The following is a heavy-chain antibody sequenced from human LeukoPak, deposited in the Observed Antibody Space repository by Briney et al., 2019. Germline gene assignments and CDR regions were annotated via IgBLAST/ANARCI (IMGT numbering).Heavy chain of an antibody. Sequence: PSETLSLTCTVSGGSIRSYYWSWIRQSARKGLEWIGRIYISGSTNYNPSLKSRVTISIDKSKNQFSLKLSSVTAADTAVYYCARDWSYDRSFYIWGQGTMVTVSS. J-gene: IGHJ3*02. CDR2: IYISGST. D-gene: IGHD3-10*01. CDR3: ARDWSYDRSFYI. V-gene: IGHV4-4*07. CDR1: GGSIRSYY.